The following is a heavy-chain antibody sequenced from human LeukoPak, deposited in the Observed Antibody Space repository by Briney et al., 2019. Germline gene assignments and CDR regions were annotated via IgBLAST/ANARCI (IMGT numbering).Heavy chain of an antibody. CDR2: IKQDGSTK. D-gene: IGHD1-26*01. CDR3: ARDTDGSLDY. CDR1: GFTFTNSW. V-gene: IGHV3-7*01. J-gene: IGHJ4*02. Sequence: GGSLRLSCAASGFTFTNSWMAWVRQATGKGLEWVANIKQDGSTKHYLDSLKGRFTISRDNPKNSLYLQMNSLRADDTAVYYCARDTDGSLDYWGQGILVTVAS.